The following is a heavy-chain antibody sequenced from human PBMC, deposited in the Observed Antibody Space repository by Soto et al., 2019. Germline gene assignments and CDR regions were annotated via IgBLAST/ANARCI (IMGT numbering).Heavy chain of an antibody. CDR1: GGTFSTYS. J-gene: IGHJ3*02. V-gene: IGHV1-69*02. D-gene: IGHD2-21*01. Sequence: QVQLVQSGAEVKKPGSSLKVSCKDSGGTFSTYSMFWVRQAPGQGLEWMGRIIPLLGISNYAQKFQGRVTITADKSTSTAYMELDSLRSDDTALYFCTIGSWSGEVFDIWGQGTMVTDSS. CDR3: TIGSWSGEVFDI. CDR2: IIPLLGIS.